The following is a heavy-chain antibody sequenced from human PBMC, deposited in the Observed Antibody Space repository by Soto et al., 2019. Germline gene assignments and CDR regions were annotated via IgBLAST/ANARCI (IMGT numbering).Heavy chain of an antibody. V-gene: IGHV3-30*03. CDR1: GFTFSSYG. CDR3: ALGYYDSSGCPGH. CDR2: ISYDGSNK. D-gene: IGHD3-22*01. Sequence: QVQLVESGGGVVQPGRSLRLSCAASGFTFSSYGMHWVRQAPGKGLGWVAVISYDGSNKYYADSVKGRFTISRDNSKNTRYLQMNRLRAEDTAVYYCALGYYDSSGCPGHWGQGTLVTVSS. J-gene: IGHJ4*02.